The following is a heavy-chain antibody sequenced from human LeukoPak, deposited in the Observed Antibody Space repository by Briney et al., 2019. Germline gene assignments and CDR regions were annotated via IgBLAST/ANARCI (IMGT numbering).Heavy chain of an antibody. CDR3: ARRVKFYYGSGSYFDY. V-gene: IGHV1-3*01. Sequence: GASVKVSCKASGYTFTGYYMHWVRQAPGQRLEWMGWINAGNGNTKYSQKFQGRVTITRDTSASTAYMELSSLRSEDTAVYYCARRVKFYYGSGSYFDYWGQGTLVTVSS. D-gene: IGHD3-10*01. CDR2: INAGNGNT. J-gene: IGHJ4*02. CDR1: GYTFTGYY.